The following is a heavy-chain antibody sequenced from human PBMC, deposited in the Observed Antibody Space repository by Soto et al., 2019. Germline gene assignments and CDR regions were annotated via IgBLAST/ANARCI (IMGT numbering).Heavy chain of an antibody. Sequence: GGSLRLSCAASGFTFSSYWMHWVRQAPGKGLVWVSRINSDGSSTSYADSVKGRFTISRDNAKNTLYLQMNSLRAEDTAVYYCARGGVTIFGVVGYYGMDVWGQGTTVTVSS. CDR2: INSDGSST. CDR3: ARGGVTIFGVVGYYGMDV. CDR1: GFTFSSYW. J-gene: IGHJ6*02. V-gene: IGHV3-74*01. D-gene: IGHD3-3*01.